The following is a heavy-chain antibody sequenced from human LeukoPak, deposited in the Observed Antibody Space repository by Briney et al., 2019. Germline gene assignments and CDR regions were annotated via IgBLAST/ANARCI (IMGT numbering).Heavy chain of an antibody. J-gene: IGHJ3*02. CDR3: ARGGVLGLVTTPPPRAFDI. V-gene: IGHV4-34*01. CDR2: INHSGST. Sequence: SETLSLTCAVYGGSFRGYYWSWIREPPGKGLDWIGDINHSGSTNYNPSLKSRVTISVDTSKNQFSLKLSSVTAADTAVYYCARGGVLGLVTTPPPRAFDIWGQGTMVTVSS. D-gene: IGHD3/OR15-3a*01. CDR1: GGSFRGYY.